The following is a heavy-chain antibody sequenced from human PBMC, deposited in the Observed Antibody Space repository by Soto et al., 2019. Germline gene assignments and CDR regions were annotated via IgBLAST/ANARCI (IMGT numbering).Heavy chain of an antibody. CDR3: ARDRILTAIPYYYGMQV. J-gene: IGHJ6*01. V-gene: IGHV4-61*01. CDR1: GVSVSSGSHY. CDR2: IYYSGST. D-gene: IGHD2-21*02. Sequence: SETLSLTCTVSGVSVSSGSHYCSWIRQPPWKGLEWIGYIYYSGSTNYNPSLKSRVTISVDTSKNQFSLKLSSVTAADTAVYYCARDRILTAIPYYYGMQVWGQGTTVNVS.